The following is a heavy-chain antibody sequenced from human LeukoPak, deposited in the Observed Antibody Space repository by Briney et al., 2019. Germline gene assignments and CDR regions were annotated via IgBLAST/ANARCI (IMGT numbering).Heavy chain of an antibody. CDR1: GGSISSGDYY. CDR2: IYYSGST. D-gene: IGHD2-2*01. J-gene: IGHJ4*02. V-gene: IGHV4-30-4*01. Sequence: LQTLSLTCTVSGGSISSGDYYWSWIRQPPGTGLEWIGYIYYSGSTYYNPSLKSRVTISVDTSKNQFSLKLSSVTAADTAVYYCAREVWGSTSNFDYWGQGTLVTVSS. CDR3: AREVWGSTSNFDY.